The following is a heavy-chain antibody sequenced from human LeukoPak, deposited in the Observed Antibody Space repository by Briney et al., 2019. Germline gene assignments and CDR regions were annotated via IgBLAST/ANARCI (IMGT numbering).Heavy chain of an antibody. CDR1: GGSFSDYY. J-gene: IGHJ5*02. D-gene: IGHD1-1*01. Sequence: SETLSLTCAVYGGSFSDYYWTWIRQPPGKGLDWIGEINHSGSTNYNPSLKSRVTISVDTSKNQFSLKLNSVTAADTAVYYCARTTSFWFDPWGQGTLVTVSS. CDR2: INHSGST. V-gene: IGHV4-34*01. CDR3: ARTTSFWFDP.